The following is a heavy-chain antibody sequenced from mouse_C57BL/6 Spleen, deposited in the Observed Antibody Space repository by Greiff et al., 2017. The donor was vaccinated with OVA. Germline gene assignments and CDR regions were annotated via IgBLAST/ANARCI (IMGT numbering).Heavy chain of an antibody. CDR1: GYTFTDYE. D-gene: IGHD1-1*01. V-gene: IGHV1-15*01. J-gene: IGHJ2*01. CDR2: IDPETGGT. CDR3: TSGLDYYGSSYFDY. Sequence: VKLMESGAELVRPGASVTLSCKASGYTFTDYEMHWVKQTPVHGLEWIGAIDPETGGTASNQKFKGKAILTADKSSSTAYMELRSLTYEDSAFYYCTSGLDYYGSSYFDYWGQGTTLTVSS.